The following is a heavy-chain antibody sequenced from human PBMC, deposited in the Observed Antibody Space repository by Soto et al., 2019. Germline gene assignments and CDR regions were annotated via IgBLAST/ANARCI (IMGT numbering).Heavy chain of an antibody. CDR3: GRDRTTAKTNLAESFHH. J-gene: IGHJ1*01. CDR1: GGTFSSYT. V-gene: IGHV1-69*08. CDR2: IISSLGIA. Sequence: QVQLVQSGAEVEKPGYSLTVSCKASGGTFSSYTISWVRQAPGQGLEWMGRIISSLGIANYAQNYQGRVMITSENSTSTAYTELSSLISEDKAVYYCGRDRTTAKTNLAESFHHWGQGTLVTVSS. D-gene: IGHD1-7*01.